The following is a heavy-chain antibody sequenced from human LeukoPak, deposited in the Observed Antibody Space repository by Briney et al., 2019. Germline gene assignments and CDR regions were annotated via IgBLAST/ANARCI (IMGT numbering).Heavy chain of an antibody. CDR1: GYTFTSYY. CDR2: IIPSGGST. J-gene: IGHJ4*02. D-gene: IGHD6-19*01. CDR3: ARVLGSGWYPNPKYYFDY. V-gene: IGHV1-46*01. Sequence: ASVKVSCKASGYTFTSYYMHWVRQAPGQGLEWMGIIIPSGGSTSYTQKFQGRVTMTRDTSTSTVYMELSSLRSEDTAVYYCARVLGSGWYPNPKYYFDYWGQGTLVTVSS.